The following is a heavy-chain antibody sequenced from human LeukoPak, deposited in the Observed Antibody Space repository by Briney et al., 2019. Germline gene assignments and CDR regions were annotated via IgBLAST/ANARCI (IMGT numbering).Heavy chain of an antibody. V-gene: IGHV4-39*01. CDR3: ARLAAAGSYFDY. Sequence: SETLSLTCTVSGRSISSSSYYWGWIRQPPGKGLEWIGSIYYSGSTYYNPSLKSRVTISVDTSKNQFSLKLSSVTAADTAVYYCARLAAAGSYFDYWGQGTLVTVSS. CDR1: GRSISSSSYY. CDR2: IYYSGST. D-gene: IGHD6-13*01. J-gene: IGHJ4*02.